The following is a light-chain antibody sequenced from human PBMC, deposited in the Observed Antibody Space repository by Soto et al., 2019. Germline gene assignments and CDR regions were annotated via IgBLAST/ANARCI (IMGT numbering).Light chain of an antibody. CDR2: DAS. Sequence: DIQLTQSPSTLSASIGDRVTITCRASQSINSRLAWYQQKPGKAPKVLIYDASNLRSGVPSRFSGSGSGTEFTLTISSLQPDDFATYYCQQYDTYWTFGQGTKVEVK. J-gene: IGKJ1*01. V-gene: IGKV1-5*01. CDR3: QQYDTYWT. CDR1: QSINSR.